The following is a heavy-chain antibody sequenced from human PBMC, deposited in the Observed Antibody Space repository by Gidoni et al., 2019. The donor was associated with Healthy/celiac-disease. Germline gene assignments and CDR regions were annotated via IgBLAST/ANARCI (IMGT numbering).Heavy chain of an antibody. CDR2: INPNSGGT. CDR3: ARDPRPHCSGGSCYSILFPEYFQH. CDR1: GYTFTGYY. Sequence: QVQLVQSGAEVKKPGASVKVSCKASGYTFTGYYMHWVRQAPGQGLEWMGWINPNSGGTNYAQKFQGRVTMTRDTSISTAYMELSRLRSDDTAVYYCARDPRPHCSGGSCYSILFPEYFQHWGQGTLVTVSS. J-gene: IGHJ1*01. D-gene: IGHD2-15*01. V-gene: IGHV1-2*02.